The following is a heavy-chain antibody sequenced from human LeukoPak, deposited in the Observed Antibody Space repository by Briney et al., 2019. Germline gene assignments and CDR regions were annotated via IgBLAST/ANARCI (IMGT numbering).Heavy chain of an antibody. J-gene: IGHJ5*02. D-gene: IGHD3-3*01. CDR2: INPSGGST. V-gene: IGHV1-46*01. Sequence: ASVKVSCKASGYTFTSYYMHWVRQAPGQGLEWMGIINPSGGSTSYAQKFQGRVTITTDESTSTAYMELSSLRSEDTAVYYCASSADDFWSGYPHNWFDPWGQGTLVTVSS. CDR1: GYTFTSYY. CDR3: ASSADDFWSGYPHNWFDP.